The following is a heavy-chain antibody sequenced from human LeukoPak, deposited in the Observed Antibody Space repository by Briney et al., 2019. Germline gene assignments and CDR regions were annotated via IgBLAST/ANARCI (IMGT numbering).Heavy chain of an antibody. J-gene: IGHJ4*02. CDR3: AKWPRIAVAGTSLAGY. CDR1: GFTFSSYA. V-gene: IGHV3-23*01. Sequence: GGSLRLSCAASGFTFSSYAMSWVRQAPGKGLEWVSAISGSGGSTYYADSVKGRFTISRDNSKNTLYLQMNSLRAEDTAVYYRAKWPRIAVAGTSLAGYWGQGTLVTVSS. D-gene: IGHD6-19*01. CDR2: ISGSGGST.